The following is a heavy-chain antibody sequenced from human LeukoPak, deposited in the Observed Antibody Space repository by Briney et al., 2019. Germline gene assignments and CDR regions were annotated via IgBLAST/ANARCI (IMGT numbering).Heavy chain of an antibody. Sequence: SETLSLTCTVSTGSISTYYWSWIRQPAGQGLEWIGRIYTSGTTNYHTSLKRRATISVDTSKTQFTQKLSAVTAADPAVDYCARDPITLVRGAPGWFDPWGQGTLVTVSS. CDR3: ARDPITLVRGAPGWFDP. D-gene: IGHD3-10*01. CDR2: IYTSGTT. J-gene: IGHJ5*02. V-gene: IGHV4-4*07. CDR1: TGSISTYY.